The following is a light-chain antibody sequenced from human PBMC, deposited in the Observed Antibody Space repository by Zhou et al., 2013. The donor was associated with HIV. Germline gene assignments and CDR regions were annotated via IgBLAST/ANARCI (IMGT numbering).Light chain of an antibody. Sequence: DIQMTQSPSTLSASVGDRVTITCRASQSISSWLAWYQQKPGKAPKLLIYKASSLESGIPSRFSGSGSGTEFTLTISSLQPEDFATYYCLQHNSYPWTFGQGTEVEIK. J-gene: IGKJ1*01. V-gene: IGKV1-5*03. CDR1: QSISSW. CDR3: LQHNSYPWT. CDR2: KAS.